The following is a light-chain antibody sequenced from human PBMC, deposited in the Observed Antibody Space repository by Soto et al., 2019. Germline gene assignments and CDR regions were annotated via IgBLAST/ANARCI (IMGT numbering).Light chain of an antibody. V-gene: IGKV1-39*01. CDR3: HQSYDMPPT. Sequence: DIQMTQSPSTLPASAGDRVTITCRASETVSKSLNWYRQRPGRAPELLVYATSHLQNGVPSRFSGSGSGTAFTLAISSLQPEDFATYYCHQSYDMPPTFGQGTSV. J-gene: IGKJ1*01. CDR2: ATS. CDR1: ETVSKS.